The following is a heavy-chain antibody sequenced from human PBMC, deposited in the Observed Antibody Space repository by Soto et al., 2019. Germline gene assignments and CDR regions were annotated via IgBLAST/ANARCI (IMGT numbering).Heavy chain of an antibody. CDR3: AKDKVVVVPAASWRVGYYYGMDV. CDR1: GFTFISYG. D-gene: IGHD2-2*01. J-gene: IGHJ6*02. CDR2: ISYDGSNK. V-gene: IGHV3-30*18. Sequence: PGGSLRLSCAASGFTFISYGMHWVRQAPGKGLEWVAVISYDGSNKYYADSVKGRFTISRDNSKNTLYLQMNSLRAEDTAVYYCAKDKVVVVPAASWRVGYYYGMDVWGQGTTVTVS.